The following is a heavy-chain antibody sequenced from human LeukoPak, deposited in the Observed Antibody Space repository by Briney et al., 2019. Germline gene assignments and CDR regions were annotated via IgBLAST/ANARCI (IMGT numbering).Heavy chain of an antibody. J-gene: IGHJ4*02. V-gene: IGHV3-30*04. D-gene: IGHD1-26*01. CDR3: ARGGGSYAFDY. Sequence: GGSLRLSCAAAGFTFSSYAMHWVRQAPGKRLEWVAVISYDGSNKYYADSVKGRFTISRDNSKNTLYLQMNSLRAEDTAVYYCARGGGSYAFDYWGQGTLVTVSS. CDR2: ISYDGSNK. CDR1: GFTFSSYA.